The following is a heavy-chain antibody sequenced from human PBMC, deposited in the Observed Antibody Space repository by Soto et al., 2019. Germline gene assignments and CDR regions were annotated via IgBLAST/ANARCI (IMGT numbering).Heavy chain of an antibody. D-gene: IGHD5-18*01. CDR1: GFTFSSYG. Sequence: QVQLVESGGGVVQPGRSLRLSCAASGFTFSSYGMHWVRQAPGKGLEWVAVIWYDGSNKYYADSVKGRFTISRDNSKNTLYLKMNSLRAEDTAVYYCARDLNSYGMDYWGQGTLVTVSS. CDR3: ARDLNSYGMDY. V-gene: IGHV3-33*01. CDR2: IWYDGSNK. J-gene: IGHJ4*02.